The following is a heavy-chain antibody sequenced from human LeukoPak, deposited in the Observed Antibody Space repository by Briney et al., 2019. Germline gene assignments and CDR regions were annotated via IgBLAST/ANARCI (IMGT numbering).Heavy chain of an antibody. CDR3: PRDFGDYYDSSGYDPDY. D-gene: IGHD3-22*01. V-gene: IGHV1-2*06. Sequence: ASVKVSCKASGYTFTGYYMHWVRQAPGQGLEWMGRINPNSGGTNYAQKFQGRVTMTRDTSISTAYMELSRLRYDDTAVYYCPRDFGDYYDSSGYDPDYWGQGTLVTVSS. J-gene: IGHJ4*02. CDR1: GYTFTGYY. CDR2: INPNSGGT.